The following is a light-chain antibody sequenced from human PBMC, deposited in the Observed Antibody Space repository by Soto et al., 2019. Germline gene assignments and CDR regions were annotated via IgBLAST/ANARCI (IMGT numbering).Light chain of an antibody. CDR1: SSDVGSYNL. CDR3: CSYAGSKV. CDR2: EGS. J-gene: IGLJ1*01. V-gene: IGLV2-23*01. Sequence: QSVLTQPASVSGSPGQSITISCTGTSSDVGSYNLVSWYQQHPGKAPKLMIYEGSKRPSGVSNRFSGSKSGNTASLTISGLQAEDEADYYCCSYAGSKVFGTGTKLT.